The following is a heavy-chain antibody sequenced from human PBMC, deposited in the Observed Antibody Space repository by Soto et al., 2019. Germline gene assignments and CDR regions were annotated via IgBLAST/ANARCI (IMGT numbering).Heavy chain of an antibody. CDR2: IKVDGSEK. CDR3: AGVAV. CDR1: GLTFSNYW. J-gene: IGHJ4*02. Sequence: EVKLVESGGGLVQPGGSLRLSCAASGLTFSNYWMSWVRQAPGKGLEWVANIKVDGSEKYYVDSVKGRFTISRDNAKNSLYLQMNSLRAEDTAVYYCAGVAVRGQGTLVTVSS. V-gene: IGHV3-7*05. D-gene: IGHD6-19*01.